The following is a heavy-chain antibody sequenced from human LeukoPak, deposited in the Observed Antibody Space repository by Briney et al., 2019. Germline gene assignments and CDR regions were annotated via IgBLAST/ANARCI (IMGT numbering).Heavy chain of an antibody. D-gene: IGHD3-10*01. Sequence: GESLKISCKGSGYSFTSYWIGWLRQMPGKGLELMGIIYPGDSDTRYSTSFQSQGTISADKSISTAYLQWSSLKASDTAMYYCARLANYYGSGSFYYFDYWGQGTLVTVSS. CDR2: IYPGDSDT. J-gene: IGHJ4*02. CDR1: GYSFTSYW. V-gene: IGHV5-51*01. CDR3: ARLANYYGSGSFYYFDY.